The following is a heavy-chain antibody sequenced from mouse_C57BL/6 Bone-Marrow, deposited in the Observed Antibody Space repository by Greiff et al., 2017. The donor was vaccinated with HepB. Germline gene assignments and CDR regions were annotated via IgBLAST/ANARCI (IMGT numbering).Heavy chain of an antibody. V-gene: IGHV1-64*01. CDR3: ARSGDWDVDFAY. J-gene: IGHJ3*01. CDR1: GYTFTSYW. CDR2: IHPNSGST. Sequence: QVQLQQPGAELVKPGASVKLSCKASGYTFTSYWMHWVKQRPGQGLEWIGMIHPNSGSTNYNEKFKSKATLTVDKSSSTAYMQLSSLTSEDSAVYYCARSGDWDVDFAYWGQGTLVTVSA. D-gene: IGHD4-1*01.